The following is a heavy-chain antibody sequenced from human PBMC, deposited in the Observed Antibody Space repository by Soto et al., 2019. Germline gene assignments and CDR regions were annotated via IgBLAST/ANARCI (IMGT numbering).Heavy chain of an antibody. V-gene: IGHV4-34*01. CDR1: GGSFSGYY. J-gene: IGHJ6*02. CDR3: ARHFGDHYYYGMDV. Sequence: SETMSLTCAVYGGSFSGYYLSWIRQTPGKGLEWIGEINHSGSTNYNPSLKSRVTISVDTSKNQFSLKLSSVTAADTAVYYCARHFGDHYYYGMDVWGQGTTVTVSS. D-gene: IGHD3-3*01. CDR2: INHSGST.